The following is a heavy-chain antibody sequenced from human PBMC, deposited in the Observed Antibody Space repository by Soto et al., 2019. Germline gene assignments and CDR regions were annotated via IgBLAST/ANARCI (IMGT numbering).Heavy chain of an antibody. CDR2: IYYSGST. D-gene: IGHD2-21*02. CDR1: GGSISSSSYF. Sequence: QLQLQESGPGLVKPSETLSLTCSVSGGSISSSSYFWGWIRQPPGKGLEWIGSIYYSGSTYYNPSLKRRVTVSVGPSKNQCSLKLSSGTAADTAVYYCARHPSDFWFDPWGQGTLVTVSS. V-gene: IGHV4-39*01. CDR3: ARHPSDFWFDP. J-gene: IGHJ5*02.